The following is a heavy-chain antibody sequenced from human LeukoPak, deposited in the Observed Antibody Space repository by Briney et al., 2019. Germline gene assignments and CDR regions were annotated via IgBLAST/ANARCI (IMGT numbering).Heavy chain of an antibody. CDR3: ARHRAYYDSGPFDY. D-gene: IGHD3-16*01. V-gene: IGHV4-59*08. J-gene: IGHJ4*02. Sequence: PSETLSLTCTVSGGSISSYYWSWIRQPPGKGLEWIGYIYYSGSTNYNPSLKSRVTISVDTSKNQFSLKLSSVTAADTAVYYCARHRAYYDSGPFDYWGQGSLVTVSS. CDR2: IYYSGST. CDR1: GGSISSYY.